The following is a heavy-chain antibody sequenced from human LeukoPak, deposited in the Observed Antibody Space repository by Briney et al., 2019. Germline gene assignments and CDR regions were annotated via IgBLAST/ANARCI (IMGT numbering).Heavy chain of an antibody. J-gene: IGHJ4*02. V-gene: IGHV4-59*08. CDR2: ISDIGSI. CDR3: AGHHPRNTVDF. CDR1: GGSISSYY. D-gene: IGHD2-8*02. Sequence: SETLSLTCTVSGGSISSYYWSWIRQPPGKGLEWIAYISDIGSINYNPSLKCRVTISLDTSKNQFSLKLSSVTAADTAVYYCAGHHPRNTVDFWGQGTLVTASS.